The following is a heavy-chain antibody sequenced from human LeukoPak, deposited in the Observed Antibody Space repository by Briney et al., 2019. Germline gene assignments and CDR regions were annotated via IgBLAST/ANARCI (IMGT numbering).Heavy chain of an antibody. D-gene: IGHD5-24*01. J-gene: IGHJ5*02. Sequence: GGSLRLSCAASGFTFSSYAMSWVRQAPGKGLEWVAFIRYDGSNKYYADSVKGRFTISRDNSKNTLYLQMNSLRAEDTAVYYCAKDLSGRDPPLDWFDPWGQGTLVTVSS. CDR1: GFTFSSYA. CDR2: IRYDGSNK. CDR3: AKDLSGRDPPLDWFDP. V-gene: IGHV3-30*02.